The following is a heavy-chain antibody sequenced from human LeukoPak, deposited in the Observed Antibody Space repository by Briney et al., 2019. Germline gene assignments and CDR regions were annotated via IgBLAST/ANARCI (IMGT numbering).Heavy chain of an antibody. CDR3: ARGAFLPQFRRDFDP. V-gene: IGHV1-8*01. CDR2: MNPNNNNV. CDR1: GYTFTSYD. Sequence: ASVKVSCKASGYTFTSYDINWVTQATGQGLEWMGWMNPNNNNVGYAQKFQGRVTMTRDTSISTAYMELGSLTSEDTAVYYCARGAFLPQFRRDFDPWRQGTLVTVSS. J-gene: IGHJ5*02. D-gene: IGHD1-14*01.